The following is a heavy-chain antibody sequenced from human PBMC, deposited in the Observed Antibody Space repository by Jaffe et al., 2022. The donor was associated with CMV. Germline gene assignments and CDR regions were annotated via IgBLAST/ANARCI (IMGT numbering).Heavy chain of an antibody. D-gene: IGHD1-1*01. CDR2: INPSGGGT. CDR3: ARDAVADDLGIQDY. CDR1: GYSLTSNY. V-gene: IGHV1-46*01. J-gene: IGHJ4*02. Sequence: QVQLVQSGAEVKKPGASVKVSCKTSGYSLTSNYMHWVRQAPGQGLEWMGIINPSGGGTNYAQQFQGRVTMTRDTSTSTVYMELSSLTLDDTAVYFCARDAVADDLGIQDYWGQGTLVTVSS.